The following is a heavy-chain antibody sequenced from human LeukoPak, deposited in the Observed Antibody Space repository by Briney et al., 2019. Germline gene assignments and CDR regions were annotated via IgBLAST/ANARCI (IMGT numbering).Heavy chain of an antibody. V-gene: IGHV1-69*04. Sequence: ASVKVSCKASGGTLSSYAISWVRQAPGQGLEWMGRIIPILGIANYAQKFQGRVTITADKSTSTAYMELSSLRSEDTAVYYCAARGYGDYDYWGQGTLVTVSS. J-gene: IGHJ4*02. D-gene: IGHD4-17*01. CDR2: IIPILGIA. CDR1: GGTLSSYA. CDR3: AARGYGDYDY.